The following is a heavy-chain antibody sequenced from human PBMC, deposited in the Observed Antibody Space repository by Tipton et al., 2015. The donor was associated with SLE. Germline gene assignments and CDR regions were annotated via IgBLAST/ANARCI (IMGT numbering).Heavy chain of an antibody. Sequence: SLRLSCAVSGFTFSGYSMNWVRQAPGKGLEWVGRLKSKAAGGTTDYAAPVKGRFTIPRDDSKATVSLQMNGLKTEDTAVYYCVTSMTTGGAFDIWGQGTVVTVSS. CDR1: GFTFSGYS. CDR3: VTSMTTGGAFDI. D-gene: IGHD4-17*01. V-gene: IGHV3-15*01. CDR2: LKSKAAGGTT. J-gene: IGHJ3*02.